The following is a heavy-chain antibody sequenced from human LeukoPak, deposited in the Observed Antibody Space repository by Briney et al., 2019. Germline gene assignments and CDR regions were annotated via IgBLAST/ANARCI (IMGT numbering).Heavy chain of an antibody. D-gene: IGHD3-10*01. CDR1: GGSISSYY. CDR3: ARRGWGYGSGSYENYYFDY. Sequence: SETLSLTCTVFGGSISSYYWSCMRQPPGKGREWMGYIYYSGSTNYNPSLKSRVTISVDTSKNQFSLKLSSVTAADTAVYYCARRGWGYGSGSYENYYFDYWGQGTLVTVSS. J-gene: IGHJ4*02. V-gene: IGHV4-59*08. CDR2: IYYSGST.